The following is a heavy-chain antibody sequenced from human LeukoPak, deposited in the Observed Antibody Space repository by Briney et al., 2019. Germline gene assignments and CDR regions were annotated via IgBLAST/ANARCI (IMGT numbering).Heavy chain of an antibody. CDR2: IYYSGST. D-gene: IGHD3-22*01. V-gene: IGHV4-31*03. J-gene: IGHJ4*02. CDR3: ARVNFPNYYDSSGYYYHFDY. CDR1: GGSISSGGYY. Sequence: SETLSLTCTVSGGSISSGGYYWSWIRQHPGKGLEWIGYIYYSGSTYYNPSLKSRVTISVDTSKNQFSLKLSSVTAADTAVYYCARVNFPNYYDSSGYYYHFDYWGQGTLVTVSS.